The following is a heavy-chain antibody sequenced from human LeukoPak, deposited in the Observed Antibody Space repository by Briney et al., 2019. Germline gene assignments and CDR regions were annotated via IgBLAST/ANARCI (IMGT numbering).Heavy chain of an antibody. Sequence: GGSLRLSCAASGCTFDDYAMHWVRQAPGKGLEWVSGISWNSGSIGYADSVKGRFTISRDNAKNSLYLQMNSLRAEDTALYYCAKDGYCSSTSCSNFDYWGQGTLVTVSS. J-gene: IGHJ4*02. CDR3: AKDGYCSSTSCSNFDY. D-gene: IGHD2-2*01. CDR1: GCTFDDYA. V-gene: IGHV3-9*01. CDR2: ISWNSGSI.